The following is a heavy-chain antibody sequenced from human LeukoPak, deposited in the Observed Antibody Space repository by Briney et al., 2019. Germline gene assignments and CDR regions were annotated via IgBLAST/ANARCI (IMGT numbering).Heavy chain of an antibody. Sequence: SETPSLTCAVYGGAFSGYFWTWIRQPPGKGLEWIGEINHSGSTNCNPSLKSRVTISVDTSKNQFSLNLTSVTAADTATYYCARGSALTMGIDPWGQGTLVTVSS. V-gene: IGHV4-34*01. D-gene: IGHD3-10*01. CDR2: INHSGST. CDR1: GGAFSGYF. CDR3: ARGSALTMGIDP. J-gene: IGHJ5*01.